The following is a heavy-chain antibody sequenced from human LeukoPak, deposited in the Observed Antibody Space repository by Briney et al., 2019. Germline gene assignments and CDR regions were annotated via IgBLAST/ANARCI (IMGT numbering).Heavy chain of an antibody. D-gene: IGHD1-26*01. CDR2: INPSGGST. J-gene: IGHJ4*02. CDR3: ARGAYAKEELPPPGWDY. V-gene: IGHV1-46*01. Sequence: GASVSVSCKASGYTFTSYYMHWVRQAPGQGREWRGIINPSGGSTIYAQKFQGRVTIARETSTSRVYMELSRLRCEDTAVYDCARGAYAKEELPPPGWDYWGQGTLVTVSS. CDR1: GYTFTSYY.